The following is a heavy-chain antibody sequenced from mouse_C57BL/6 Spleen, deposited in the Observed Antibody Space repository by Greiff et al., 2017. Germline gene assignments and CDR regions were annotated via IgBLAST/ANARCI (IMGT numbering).Heavy chain of an antibody. CDR1: GYTFTSYW. CDR3: ARKGAIDYAMDY. CDR2: IYPSDSET. Sequence: QVQLQQPGAELVRPGSSVKLSCKASGYTFTSYWMDWVKQRPGQGLEWIGNIYPSDSETHYNQKFKDKATVTVDKSSSTAYMQLSSLTSEDSAVYYCARKGAIDYAMDYWGQGTSVTVSS. V-gene: IGHV1-61*01. D-gene: IGHD3-3*01. J-gene: IGHJ4*01.